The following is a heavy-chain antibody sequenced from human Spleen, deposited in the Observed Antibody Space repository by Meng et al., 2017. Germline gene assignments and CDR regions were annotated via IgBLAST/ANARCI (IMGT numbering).Heavy chain of an antibody. J-gene: IGHJ4*02. Sequence: VQLQQWGAGLLKPSETLSLTCAVYGGSFSGYYWSWIRQPPGKGLEWIGEINHSGSTNYNPSLKSRVTISVDTSKNQFSLKLSSVTAADTAVYYCARFGVVPAAIDYWGQGTLVTVSS. D-gene: IGHD2-2*01. CDR2: INHSGST. CDR1: GGSFSGYY. V-gene: IGHV4-34*01. CDR3: ARFGVVPAAIDY.